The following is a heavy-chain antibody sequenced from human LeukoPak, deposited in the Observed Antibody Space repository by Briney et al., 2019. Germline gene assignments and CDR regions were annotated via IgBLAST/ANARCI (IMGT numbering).Heavy chain of an antibody. V-gene: IGHV4-39*01. CDR3: ARAHRGSRWFDP. CDR2: IYYSGST. Sequence: PSETLSLTCTVSGGSISSSSYYWGWIRQPPGKGLEWIGSIYYSGSTYYNPSLKSRVTISVDTSKNQFSLKLSSVTAADTAVYYCARAHRGSRWFDPWGQGTLVTVSS. J-gene: IGHJ5*02. D-gene: IGHD3-16*01. CDR1: GGSISSSSYY.